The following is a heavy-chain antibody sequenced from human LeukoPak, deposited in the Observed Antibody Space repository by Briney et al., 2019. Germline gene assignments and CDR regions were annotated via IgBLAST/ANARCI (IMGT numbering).Heavy chain of an antibody. J-gene: IGHJ4*02. Sequence: GGSLRLSCAASGFTFSSYAMHWVRQAPGKGLEWVAVISYDGSNKYYADSVKGRFTISRDNSKSTLYLQMNSLRAEDTAVYYCARSGDYDYVWGSYRYRPNPLAYWGQGTLVTVSS. D-gene: IGHD3-16*02. CDR1: GFTFSSYA. CDR3: ARSGDYDYVWGSYRYRPNPLAY. V-gene: IGHV3-30-3*01. CDR2: ISYDGSNK.